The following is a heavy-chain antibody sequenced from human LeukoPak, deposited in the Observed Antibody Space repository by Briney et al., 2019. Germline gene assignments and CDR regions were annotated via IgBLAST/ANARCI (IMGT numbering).Heavy chain of an antibody. D-gene: IGHD2-2*01. CDR1: GYTFTSYG. Sequence: ASVKVSCKASGYTFTSYGISWVRQAPGQGLEWMGWISAYNGNTNYAQKLQGRVAMTTDTSTSTAYMELRSLRSDDTAVYYCARGDCSSTSCPLDPWGQGTLVTVSS. CDR3: ARGDCSSTSCPLDP. CDR2: ISAYNGNT. J-gene: IGHJ5*02. V-gene: IGHV1-18*01.